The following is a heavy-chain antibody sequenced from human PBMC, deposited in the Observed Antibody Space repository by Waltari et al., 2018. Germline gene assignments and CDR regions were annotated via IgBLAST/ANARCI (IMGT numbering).Heavy chain of an antibody. CDR1: EFTFSSYA. CDR3: ARDYCDRTNCHGMDV. CDR2: ISYNERNI. Sequence: QVQLVESGGGVVQHGRSLRLSCAASEFTFSSYAMHWVRQAPGKGREWVAVISYNERNIYYVDSVKGRFTISRDNSRKTLYLQMNSLRAEDTAVYYCARDYCDRTNCHGMDVWGQGTTVTVSS. D-gene: IGHD3-22*01. J-gene: IGHJ6*02. V-gene: IGHV3-30*04.